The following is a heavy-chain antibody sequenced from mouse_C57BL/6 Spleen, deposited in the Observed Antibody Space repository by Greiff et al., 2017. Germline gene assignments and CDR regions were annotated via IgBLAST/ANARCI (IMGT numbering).Heavy chain of an antibody. CDR3: ARSETTVVAPAMDY. Sequence: QVQLQQPGAELVMPGASVKLSCKASGYTFTSYWMHWVKQRPGQGLEWIGEIDPSDSYTNYNQKFKGKSTLTVDKSSSTAYMQLSSLTSEDSAVYYWARSETTVVAPAMDYWGQGTSVTVSS. D-gene: IGHD1-1*01. CDR2: IDPSDSYT. V-gene: IGHV1-69*01. CDR1: GYTFTSYW. J-gene: IGHJ4*01.